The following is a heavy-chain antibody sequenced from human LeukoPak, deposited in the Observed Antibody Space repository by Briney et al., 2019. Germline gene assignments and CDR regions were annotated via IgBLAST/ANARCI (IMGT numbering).Heavy chain of an antibody. J-gene: IGHJ4*02. D-gene: IGHD6-19*01. CDR3: ARQPTVKRGAVASNFDY. Sequence: SETLSLTCSGSGGLITTSIHYWAWIRQPPGKGLEWSASIYYNGITYYNASLGRGVTMSGDTSTTEFLLRLRSVRAADTSVYYCARQPTVKRGAVASNFDYWGRGTLVTVSS. CDR2: IYYNGIT. V-gene: IGHV4-39*01. CDR1: GGLITTSIHY.